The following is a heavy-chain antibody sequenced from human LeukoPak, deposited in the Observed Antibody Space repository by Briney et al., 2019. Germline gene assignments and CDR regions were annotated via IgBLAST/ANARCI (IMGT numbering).Heavy chain of an antibody. J-gene: IGHJ5*02. D-gene: IGHD6-19*01. CDR1: GGSFSGYY. CDR3: AREYMYSSGWYWFDP. Sequence: SETLSLTCAVYGGSFSGYYRSWIRQPPGKGLEWIGYIYYSGSTNYNPSLKSRVTISVDTSKNQFSLKLSSVTAADTAVYYCAREYMYSSGWYWFDPWGQGTLVTVSS. CDR2: IYYSGST. V-gene: IGHV4-59*01.